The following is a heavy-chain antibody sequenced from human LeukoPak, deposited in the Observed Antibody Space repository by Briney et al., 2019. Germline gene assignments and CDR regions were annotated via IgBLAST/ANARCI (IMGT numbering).Heavy chain of an antibody. CDR3: ARYYDSSGYYYTPFDY. CDR2: ISAYNGNT. V-gene: IGHV1-18*01. CDR1: GYTFTSYG. D-gene: IGHD3-22*01. Sequence: ASVKVSCKASGYTFTSYGISWVRQAPGQGLEWMGWISAYNGNTNYAQKLQGRVTMTTDTSTSTAYMELRSLRSDDTAVYYCARYYDSSGYYYTPFDYGSQGTLVTVSS. J-gene: IGHJ4*02.